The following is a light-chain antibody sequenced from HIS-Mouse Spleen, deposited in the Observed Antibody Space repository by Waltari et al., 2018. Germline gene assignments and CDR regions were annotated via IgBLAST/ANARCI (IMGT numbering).Light chain of an antibody. CDR1: SGSVPSNYF. Sequence: QTVVTQEPSFSVSPGGTVTLTCGSSSGSVPSNYFPTRYQPPPGQAPRTLIYSTNTRSSGVPDRFSGSILGNKAALTITGAQADDESDYYCVLYMGSGIWVFGGGTKLTVL. V-gene: IGLV8-61*01. CDR3: VLYMGSGIWV. J-gene: IGLJ3*02. CDR2: STN.